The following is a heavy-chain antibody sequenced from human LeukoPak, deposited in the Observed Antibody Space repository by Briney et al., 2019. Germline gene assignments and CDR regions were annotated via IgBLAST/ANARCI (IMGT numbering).Heavy chain of an antibody. V-gene: IGHV1-69*05. CDR1: GGTFSSYA. CDR2: IIPIFGTA. D-gene: IGHD4-17*01. J-gene: IGHJ4*02. Sequence: ASVKVSCKASGGTFSSYAISWVRQAPGQGLDWMGGIIPIFGTANYAQKFQGRVTITTDESTGTAYMELRSLRSEDTAVYYCARGRLYGDYSYWGQGTLVTVSS. CDR3: ARGRLYGDYSY.